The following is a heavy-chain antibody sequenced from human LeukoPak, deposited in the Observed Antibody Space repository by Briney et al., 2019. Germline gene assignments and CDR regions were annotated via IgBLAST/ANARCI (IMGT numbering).Heavy chain of an antibody. Sequence: GGSLRLSCAASGFTFSSYSMNWVRQAPGKGLEWVSSISSSSSYIYYADSVKGRFTISRDNAKNSLYLQMNSLRAEDTAVYYCAAPRSLEWLRRTWGQGTLVTVSS. D-gene: IGHD3-3*01. V-gene: IGHV3-21*01. CDR1: GFTFSSYS. CDR3: AAPRSLEWLRRT. J-gene: IGHJ5*02. CDR2: ISSSSSYI.